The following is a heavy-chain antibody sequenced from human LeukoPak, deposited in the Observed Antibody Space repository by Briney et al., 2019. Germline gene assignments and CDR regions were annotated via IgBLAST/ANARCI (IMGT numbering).Heavy chain of an antibody. D-gene: IGHD1-26*01. J-gene: IGHJ4*02. CDR2: IYYSGST. Sequence: SETLSLTCTVSGGSISSSSYYWGWIRQPPGKGLEWIGSIYYSGSTYYNPSLKSRVTISVDTSKNQFSLKLSSVTAADTAVYYCARFASTRGANFDYWGQGTLVTVSS. V-gene: IGHV4-39*01. CDR1: GGSISSSSYY. CDR3: ARFASTRGANFDY.